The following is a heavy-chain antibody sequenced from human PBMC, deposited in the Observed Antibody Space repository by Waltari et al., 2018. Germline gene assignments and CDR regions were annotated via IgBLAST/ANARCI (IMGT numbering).Heavy chain of an antibody. CDR3: ARDPPGRGYYHTYYMDV. V-gene: IGHV1-69*13. Sequence: QVQLVQSGAEVKKPGSSVKVSCKAFGGTFRSSAITWVRQAPGQGLEWMGRIIPMLGTTNYAQKCQGRVTITADKSTSTAYMELSGLRSEDTAVYYCARDPPGRGYYHTYYMDVWGKGTTVTISS. D-gene: IGHD2-8*02. CDR1: GGTFRSSA. CDR2: IIPMLGTT. J-gene: IGHJ6*03.